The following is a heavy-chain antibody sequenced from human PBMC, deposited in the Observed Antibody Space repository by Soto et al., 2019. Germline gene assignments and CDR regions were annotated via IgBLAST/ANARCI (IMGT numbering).Heavy chain of an antibody. CDR1: GGSISSSNW. J-gene: IGHJ5*02. CDR2: IHHSGST. V-gene: IGHV4-4*02. CDR3: AREEVLLWFGELSPRFDP. Sequence: SETLSLTCAVSGGSISSSNWWSWVRQPPGKGLEWIGEIHHSGSTNYNPSLKSRVTISVDKSKNQFSLKLSSVTAADTAVYYCAREEVLLWFGELSPRFDPWGQGTLVTVSS. D-gene: IGHD3-10*01.